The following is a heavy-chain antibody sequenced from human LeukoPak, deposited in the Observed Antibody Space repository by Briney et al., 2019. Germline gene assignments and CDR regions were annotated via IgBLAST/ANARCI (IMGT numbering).Heavy chain of an antibody. D-gene: IGHD6-6*01. Sequence: PGGSLRLSCAASGFTFSSYGMSWVRQAPGKGLEWVANIKQDGSEKYYVDSVKGRFTVSRDNAENSLYLQMSSLRAEDTAVYYCAKVGYSTSGNYFDYWGQGTLVTVSS. J-gene: IGHJ4*02. CDR2: IKQDGSEK. CDR1: GFTFSSYG. CDR3: AKVGYSTSGNYFDY. V-gene: IGHV3-7*03.